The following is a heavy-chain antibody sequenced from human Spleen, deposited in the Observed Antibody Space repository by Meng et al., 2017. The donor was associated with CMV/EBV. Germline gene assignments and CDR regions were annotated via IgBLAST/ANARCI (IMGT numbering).Heavy chain of an antibody. Sequence: GESLKISCAASGFTFDDYTMHWVRQAPGKGLEWVSSISSSGGAIQYSDSVKGRFTISRDNAKNSVYLLMSSLRAEDTAFYYCARDALSSGGDYWGQGALVTVSS. CDR3: ARDALSSGGDY. CDR2: ISSSGGAI. V-gene: IGHV3-21*01. J-gene: IGHJ4*02. D-gene: IGHD6-19*01. CDR1: GFTFDDYT.